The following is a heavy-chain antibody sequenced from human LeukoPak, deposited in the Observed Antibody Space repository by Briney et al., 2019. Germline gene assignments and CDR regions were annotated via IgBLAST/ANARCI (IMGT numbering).Heavy chain of an antibody. CDR3: ASSRSYGDYLDY. V-gene: IGHV4-59*08. CDR2: IYYSGST. Sequence: SGTLSLTCTVSGGSISSYYWSWIRQPPGKGLEWIGYIYYSGSTNYNPSLKSRVTISVDTSKNQFSLKLSSVTAADTAVYYCASSRSYGDYLDYWGQGTLVTVSS. J-gene: IGHJ4*02. D-gene: IGHD4/OR15-4a*01. CDR1: GGSISSYY.